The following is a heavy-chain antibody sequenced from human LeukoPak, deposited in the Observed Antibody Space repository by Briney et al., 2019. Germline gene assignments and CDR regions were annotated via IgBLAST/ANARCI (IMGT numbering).Heavy chain of an antibody. J-gene: IGHJ4*02. CDR1: GFTFSSYA. V-gene: IGHV3-23*01. D-gene: IGHD6-19*01. CDR2: ISGSGGST. Sequence: GGSLRLSCAASGFTFSSYAMSWVRQAPGKGLEWVSAISGSGGSTYYADSVKGRFTISRDNSKNTLYLQMNSLRAGDTAVYYCAKDPTNIAVAGTSDYWGQGTLVTVSS. CDR3: AKDPTNIAVAGTSDY.